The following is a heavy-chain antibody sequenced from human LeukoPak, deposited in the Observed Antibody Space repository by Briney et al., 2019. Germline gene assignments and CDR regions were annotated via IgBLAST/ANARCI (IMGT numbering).Heavy chain of an antibody. D-gene: IGHD6-25*01. V-gene: IGHV3-72*01. J-gene: IGHJ4*02. CDR2: TRNKANSYTT. CDR1: VLTLSDHF. Sequence: GGSLRLSWAASVLTLSDHFMDWVRQAPGKGLEWVGRTRNKANSYTTEYAAYVRRRLTISRDDSKNSLYLQMNSLKTEDTAVHYCVRAAAGLDYWGQGTLVTVSS. CDR3: VRAAAGLDY.